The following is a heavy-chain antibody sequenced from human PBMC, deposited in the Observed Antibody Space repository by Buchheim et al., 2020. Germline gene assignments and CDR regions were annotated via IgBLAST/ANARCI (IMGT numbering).Heavy chain of an antibody. CDR3: AKDLELDY. V-gene: IGHV3-23*01. CDR2: ISGSGDAA. J-gene: IGHJ4*02. CDR1: GFTFSRYA. D-gene: IGHD1-1*01. Sequence: EVQLLESGGGFVQPGGSLRLACAASGFTFSRYAMNWVRQAPGKGLEWVSGISGSGDAAYYSDSVKGRFTVSRDNSGSTLYLQLNRLRAEDSAVYYCAKDLELDYWGQGTL.